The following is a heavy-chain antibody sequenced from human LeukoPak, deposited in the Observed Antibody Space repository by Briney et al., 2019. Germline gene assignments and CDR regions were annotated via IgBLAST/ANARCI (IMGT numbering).Heavy chain of an antibody. D-gene: IGHD3-10*01. CDR3: ARAVEGSGSPGYYYYGMDV. CDR2: TSSSGSTI. J-gene: IGHJ6*02. V-gene: IGHV3-11*01. CDR1: GFTFSDYY. Sequence: GGSLRLSCAASGFTFSDYYMSWIRQAPGKGLEWVSYTSSSGSTIYCADSVKGRFTISRDNAKNSLYLQMNSLRAEGTAVYYCARAVEGSGSPGYYYYGMDVWGQGTTVTVSS.